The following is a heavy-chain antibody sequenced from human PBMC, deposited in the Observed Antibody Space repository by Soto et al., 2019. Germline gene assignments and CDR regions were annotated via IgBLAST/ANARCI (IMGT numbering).Heavy chain of an antibody. J-gene: IGHJ6*02. CDR3: ARGRQRPSAAYKGHGYYGMDV. Sequence: PSETLSLTCAVYGGSFTDYYWSWIRQPPGKGLEWIGEITHTGGLDSNPSLDSRATISVDTTKNQFSLKLSSVTTADTALYYCARGRQRPSAAYKGHGYYGMDVWGQGTTVTVSS. CDR2: ITHTGGL. CDR1: GGSFTDYY. D-gene: IGHD2-2*01. V-gene: IGHV4-34*01.